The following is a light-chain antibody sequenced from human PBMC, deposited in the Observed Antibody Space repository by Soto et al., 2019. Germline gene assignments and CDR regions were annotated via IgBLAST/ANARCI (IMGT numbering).Light chain of an antibody. Sequence: EIVLTQSPGTLSLSPGERATLSCRASQSIGNSLAWYQHKPGQAPRLLMYDVSNRATGIPARFSGSGSGTDFTLTISSLEPEDFAVYYCQLCVIWPLFTFGPGTKV. CDR2: DVS. J-gene: IGKJ3*01. V-gene: IGKV3-11*01. CDR3: QLCVIWPLFT. CDR1: QSIGNS.